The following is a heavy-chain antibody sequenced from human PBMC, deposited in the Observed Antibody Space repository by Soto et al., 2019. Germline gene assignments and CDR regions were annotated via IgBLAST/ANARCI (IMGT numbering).Heavy chain of an antibody. D-gene: IGHD6-13*01. V-gene: IGHV4-30-2*01. CDR1: GGSIGGAGYS. CDR2: IYHSGTT. J-gene: IGHJ5*02. Sequence: SETLSLTCAVSGGSIGGAGYSWSWIRQPPGGGLEWIGYIYHSGTTYYNPSLKSRVTISLDTSRNQFSLKLTSVTAADTAVYYCARSLLTSSWYAGSWGQGTLVTVSS. CDR3: ARSLLTSSWYAGS.